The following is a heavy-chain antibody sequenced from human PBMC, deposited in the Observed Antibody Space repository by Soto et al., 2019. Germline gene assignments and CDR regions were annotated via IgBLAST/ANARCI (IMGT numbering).Heavy chain of an antibody. J-gene: IGHJ6*03. Sequence: GGSLRLSCAASGFTFSSYWMSWVRQAPGKGLEWVANIKQDGSEKYYVDSVKGRFTISRDNAKNSLYLQMNSLRAEDTAVYYCAYKVRGEYSSSFDYYYYMDVWGKGTTVTVSS. CDR1: GFTFSSYW. CDR2: IKQDGSEK. D-gene: IGHD6-6*01. V-gene: IGHV3-7*01. CDR3: AYKVRGEYSSSFDYYYYMDV.